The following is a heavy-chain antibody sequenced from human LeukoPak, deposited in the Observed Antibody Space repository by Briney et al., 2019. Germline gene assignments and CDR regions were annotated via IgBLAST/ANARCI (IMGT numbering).Heavy chain of an antibody. CDR2: IYYSGST. CDR1: GGSISSYY. D-gene: IGHD1-20*01. J-gene: IGHJ5*02. V-gene: IGHV4-59*01. CDR3: ARVGNWNDGWFYL. Sequence: SETLSLTCTVSGGSISSYYWSWIRQPPGKGLEWIGYIYYSGSTNYNPSLKSRVTISVDTSKNQLSLKLSAETAAEKVVYYCARVGNWNDGWFYLGGQGPLVIVSS.